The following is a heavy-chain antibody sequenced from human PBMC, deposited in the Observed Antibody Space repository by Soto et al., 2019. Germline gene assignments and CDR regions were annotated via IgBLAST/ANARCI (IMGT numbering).Heavy chain of an antibody. CDR1: GFTFSSYA. V-gene: IGHV3-30-3*01. D-gene: IGHD1-1*01. CDR2: ISYDGSNK. Sequence: QVQLVESGGGVVKPGRSLRLSCAASGFTFSSYAMHWVRQAPGKGLEWVAVISYDGSNKYYADSVKGRFTISRDNSKNTLYLQMNSLRAEDTAVYYCARDQAARGGWNDYWGQGTLVTVSS. J-gene: IGHJ4*02. CDR3: ARDQAARGGWNDY.